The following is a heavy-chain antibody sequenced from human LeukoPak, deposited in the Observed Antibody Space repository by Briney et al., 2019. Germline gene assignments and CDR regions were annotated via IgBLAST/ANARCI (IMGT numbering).Heavy chain of an antibody. V-gene: IGHV6-1*01. D-gene: IGHD6-19*01. CDR2: TYYRSKWYN. Sequence: SQTLSLTCAISGDSVSSNSAAWNWIRQSPSRGLEWLGRTYYRSKWYNDYAVSVKSRITINPDTSKNQFSLKLSSVTAADTAVYYCARRSGIAVAGAFDYWGQGTLVTVSS. CDR1: GDSVSSNSAA. J-gene: IGHJ4*02. CDR3: ARRSGIAVAGAFDY.